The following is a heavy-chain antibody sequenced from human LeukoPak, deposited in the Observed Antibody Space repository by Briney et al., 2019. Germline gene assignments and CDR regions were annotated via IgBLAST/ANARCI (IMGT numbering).Heavy chain of an antibody. CDR2: ITFSSSII. CDR3: ARDRLHYGEYEKTFDY. V-gene: IGHV3-48*03. Sequence: GGSLRLSCAASGFTFSSYEMNWVRQAPGKGLEWVSYITFSSSIIYYADSVKGRFTTSRDNAKNSLYLQMNSLRAEDTAVYYCARDRLHYGEYEKTFDYWGQGTLVSVSS. D-gene: IGHD4-17*01. J-gene: IGHJ4*02. CDR1: GFTFSSYE.